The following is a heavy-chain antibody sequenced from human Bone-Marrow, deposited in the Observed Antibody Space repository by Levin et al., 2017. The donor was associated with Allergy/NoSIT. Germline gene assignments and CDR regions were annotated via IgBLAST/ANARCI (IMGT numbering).Heavy chain of an antibody. CDR1: GFTFSSYG. D-gene: IGHD3-3*01. CDR3: AKGRGGVAGIDY. V-gene: IGHV3-30*18. Sequence: GESLKISCAASGFTFSSYGMHWVRQAPGKGLEWVAVISYDGSNKYYADSVKGRFTISRDNSKNTLYLQMNSLRAEDTAVYYCAKGRGGVAGIDYWGQGTLVTVSS. CDR2: ISYDGSNK. J-gene: IGHJ4*02.